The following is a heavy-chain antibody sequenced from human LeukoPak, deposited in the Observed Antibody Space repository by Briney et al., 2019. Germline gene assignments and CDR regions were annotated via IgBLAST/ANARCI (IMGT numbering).Heavy chain of an antibody. V-gene: IGHV4-39*01. J-gene: IGHJ5*02. Sequence: SETLSLTCTVSGGSISSSSYYWGWIRQPPGKGLEWIGSIYYSGSTHYNPSLKSRVTISVDTSKNQFSLKLSSVTAADTAVYYCARQLYYDILTGYHNWFDPWGQGTLVTVSS. CDR1: GGSISSSSYY. CDR3: ARQLYYDILTGYHNWFDP. CDR2: IYYSGST. D-gene: IGHD3-9*01.